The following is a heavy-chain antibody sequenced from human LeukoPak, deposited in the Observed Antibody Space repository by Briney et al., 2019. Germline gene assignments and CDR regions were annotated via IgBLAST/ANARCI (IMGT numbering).Heavy chain of an antibody. Sequence: GRSLRLSCAASGFTFSSYSMNWVRQAPGKGLEWVSSISSSSSYIYYADSVKGRFTISRDNAKNSLYLQMNSLRAEDTAVYYCARAARIAAAGTTFGYFDYWGQGTLVTVSS. J-gene: IGHJ4*02. D-gene: IGHD6-13*01. CDR1: GFTFSSYS. V-gene: IGHV3-21*01. CDR2: ISSSSSYI. CDR3: ARAARIAAAGTTFGYFDY.